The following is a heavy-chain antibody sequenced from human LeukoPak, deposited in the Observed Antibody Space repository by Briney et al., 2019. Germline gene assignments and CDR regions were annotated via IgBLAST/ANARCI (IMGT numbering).Heavy chain of an antibody. CDR1: GFTFSSYA. J-gene: IGHJ4*02. Sequence: GGSLRLSCAASGFTFSSYAMSWVRQAPGKGLEWVPAISGSGGSTYYADSVKGRFTISRDNSKNTLYLQMNSLRAEDTAVYYCAKNWAFVGTIVVVPAASPFDYWGQGTLVTVSS. V-gene: IGHV3-23*01. CDR2: ISGSGGST. CDR3: AKNWAFVGTIVVVPAASPFDY. D-gene: IGHD2-2*01.